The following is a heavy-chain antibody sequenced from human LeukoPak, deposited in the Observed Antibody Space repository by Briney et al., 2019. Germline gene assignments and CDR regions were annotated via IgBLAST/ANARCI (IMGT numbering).Heavy chain of an antibody. CDR1: GGSISSYY. V-gene: IGHV4-59*08. D-gene: IGHD5-24*01. CDR2: MFYSGSI. Sequence: SETLSLTCTVSGGSISSYYWNWIRQPPGNGLEWIGYMFYSGSINYNPSLKGRVTISVDTSKNRFSLTLSSVTAADTAVYYCARQKRSYVPYYFDYWGQGTLVTVSS. CDR3: ARQKRSYVPYYFDY. J-gene: IGHJ4*02.